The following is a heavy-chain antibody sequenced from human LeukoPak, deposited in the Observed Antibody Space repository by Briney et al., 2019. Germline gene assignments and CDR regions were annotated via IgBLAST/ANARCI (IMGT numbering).Heavy chain of an antibody. CDR1: GYTFTSYG. CDR2: ISAYNGNT. J-gene: IGHJ4*02. Sequence: ASVKVSFKASGYTFTSYGISWVRQAPGQGLEWMGWISAYNGNTNYAQKLQGRVTMTTDTSTSTAYMELRSLRSDDTAVYYCARAAPRGYYDSSGYRRHFDYWGQGTLVTVSS. CDR3: ARAAPRGYYDSSGYRRHFDY. V-gene: IGHV1-18*01. D-gene: IGHD3-22*01.